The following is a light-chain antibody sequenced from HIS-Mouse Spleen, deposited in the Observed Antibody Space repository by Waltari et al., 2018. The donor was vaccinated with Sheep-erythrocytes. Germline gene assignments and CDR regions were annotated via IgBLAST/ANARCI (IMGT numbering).Light chain of an antibody. CDR1: SSNLGSNT. J-gene: IGLJ3*02. CDR2: SNN. Sequence: QSVLTQPPSASGTPGQRVTISCSGSSSNLGSNTVHWYQQLPGTAPNLLIYSNNQRPSGVPDRFSGSKSGTSASLAISGLQSEDEADYYCAAWDDSLNGPVFGGGTKLTVL. CDR3: AAWDDSLNGPV. V-gene: IGLV1-44*01.